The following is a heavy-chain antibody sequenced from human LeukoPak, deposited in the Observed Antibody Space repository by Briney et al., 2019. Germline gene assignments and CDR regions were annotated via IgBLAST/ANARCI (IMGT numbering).Heavy chain of an antibody. V-gene: IGHV3-13*01. J-gene: IGHJ4*02. CDR1: GFTFSSYD. Sequence: GGSLRLSCAASGFTFSSYDMHWVRQATGKGVDWVSAIGTAGDTYYPGSMKGRFTISRENAKNSLYLQMNSLRAGDTAVYYCARGSGPDSGYDLWGQGTLVTVSS. D-gene: IGHD5-12*01. CDR3: ARGSGPDSGYDL. CDR2: IGTAGDT.